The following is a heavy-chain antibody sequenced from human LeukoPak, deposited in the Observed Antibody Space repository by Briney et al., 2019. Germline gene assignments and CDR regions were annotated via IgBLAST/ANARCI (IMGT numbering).Heavy chain of an antibody. CDR3: ATDRSGSYPSPPDAFDI. J-gene: IGHJ3*02. CDR2: MNPNSGNT. D-gene: IGHD1-26*01. CDR1: GYTFTSYD. Sequence: ASVKVSCKASGYTFTSYDINWVRQATGQGLEWMGWMNPNSGNTGYAQKFQGRVTMTRNTSISTAYMELSNLRSEDTAVYYCATDRSGSYPSPPDAFDIWGQGTMVTVSS. V-gene: IGHV1-8*01.